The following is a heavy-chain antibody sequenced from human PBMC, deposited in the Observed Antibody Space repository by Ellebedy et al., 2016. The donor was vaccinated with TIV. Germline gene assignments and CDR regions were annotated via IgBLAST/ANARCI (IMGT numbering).Heavy chain of an antibody. D-gene: IGHD6-6*01. V-gene: IGHV5-10-1*01. Sequence: GESLKISCKGSGYSFTSYWISWVRQMPVKGLEWMGRIDPSDSYTNYSPSFQGHVTISADKSISTAYLQWSSLKASDTAMYYCARHRLPRESHRSSVPHGMDVWGQGTTVTVSS. CDR2: IDPSDSYT. CDR3: ARHRLPRESHRSSVPHGMDV. J-gene: IGHJ6*02. CDR1: GYSFTSYW.